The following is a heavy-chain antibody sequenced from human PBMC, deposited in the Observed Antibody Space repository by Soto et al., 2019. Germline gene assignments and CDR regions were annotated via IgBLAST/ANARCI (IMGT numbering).Heavy chain of an antibody. V-gene: IGHV1-69*02. D-gene: IGHD2-15*01. Sequence: QVQLVQSGAEVKKPGSSVKVSCKASGGTFSSYTISWVRQAPGQGLEWMGRIIPILGIANYAQKFQGRVTITADKSTNTAYMELSSLRSEDTAVYYCARGLEDCSGGSCYSYWYFDLWGRGTLVTVSS. J-gene: IGHJ2*01. CDR1: GGTFSSYT. CDR3: ARGLEDCSGGSCYSYWYFDL. CDR2: IIPILGIA.